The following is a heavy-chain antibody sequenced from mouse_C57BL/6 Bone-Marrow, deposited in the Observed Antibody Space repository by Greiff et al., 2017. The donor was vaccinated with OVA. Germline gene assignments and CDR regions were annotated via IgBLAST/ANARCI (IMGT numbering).Heavy chain of an antibody. CDR3: ARDGPRAMDY. CDR2: IYPGGGYT. D-gene: IGHD2-3*01. J-gene: IGHJ4*01. V-gene: IGHV1-63*01. CDR1: GYTFTNYW. Sequence: QVQLQQSGAELVRPGTSVKMSCKASGYTFTNYWIGWAKQRPGHGLEWIGDIYPGGGYTNYNEKFKGKATLTADKSSSTAYMQFSSLTSEDSAIYYCARDGPRAMDYWGQGTSVTVSS.